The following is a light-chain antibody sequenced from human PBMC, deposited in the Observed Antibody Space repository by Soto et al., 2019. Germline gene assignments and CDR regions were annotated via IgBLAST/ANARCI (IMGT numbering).Light chain of an antibody. J-gene: IGKJ4*01. CDR3: QQRSNWPPLT. Sequence: EVVMTQSPATLSVSPGARATLSCRASQSVGSNLAWYQQKPGQAPRLLIYGASTRASGIPARFSGSESGTDFTLTISSLEPEDFAVYYCQQRSNWPPLTFGGGTRWIS. CDR1: QSVGSN. V-gene: IGKV3-11*01. CDR2: GAS.